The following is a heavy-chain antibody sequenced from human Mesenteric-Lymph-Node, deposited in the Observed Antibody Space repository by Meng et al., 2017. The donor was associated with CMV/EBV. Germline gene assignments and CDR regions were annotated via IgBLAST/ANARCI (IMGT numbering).Heavy chain of an antibody. D-gene: IGHD3-22*01. CDR3: AIDYDTGGYDY. J-gene: IGHJ4*02. CDR1: GFTLSDYY. CDR2: SRNKAHNYTA. Sequence: GESLKISCEVFGFTLSDYYMDWVRQAPGRGLEWVGRSRNKAHNYTAEYAGSVKGRFTISRDGSDNSMYLQMDSLKTDDTAVYWCAIDYDTGGYDYWGQGTLVTVSS. V-gene: IGHV3-72*01.